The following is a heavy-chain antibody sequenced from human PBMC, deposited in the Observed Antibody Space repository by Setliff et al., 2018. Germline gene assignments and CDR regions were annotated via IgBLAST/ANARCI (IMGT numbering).Heavy chain of an antibody. Sequence: GGSLRLSCAATGLTFSNYAVGWVRQAPGRGLEWVSDISSSSSTIYYADSVKGRFTISRDNSRNTLYLQMNDLRPEDTAMYYCAKDRSGSYKYFFDHWGQGTLVTVSS. V-gene: IGHV3-48*01. CDR3: AKDRSGSYKYFFDH. D-gene: IGHD1-26*01. CDR2: ISSSSSTI. CDR1: GLTFSNYA. J-gene: IGHJ4*02.